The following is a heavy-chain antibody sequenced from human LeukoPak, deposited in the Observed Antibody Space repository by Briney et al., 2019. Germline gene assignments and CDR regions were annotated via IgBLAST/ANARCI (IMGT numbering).Heavy chain of an antibody. J-gene: IGHJ4*02. V-gene: IGHV4-34*01. Sequence: SETLSLTCAVYGGSFSGYYWSWIRQPPGKGLEWIGEFNHSGSTNYNPSLKSRVTISVDTSKTPFSPNLSSVTAPDTAVYYCARVSADCSSPSCYGLDYWGQGTLVTVSS. CDR3: ARVSADCSSPSCYGLDY. CDR1: GGSFSGYY. CDR2: FNHSGST. D-gene: IGHD2-2*01.